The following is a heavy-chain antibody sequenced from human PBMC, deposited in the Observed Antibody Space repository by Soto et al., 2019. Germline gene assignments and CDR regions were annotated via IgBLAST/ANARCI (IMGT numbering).Heavy chain of an antibody. CDR3: AREMSFLEWLLYNWFDP. J-gene: IGHJ5*02. D-gene: IGHD3-3*01. CDR2: IYHSGST. CDR1: GYSISSGYY. Sequence: LSLTCAVSGYSISSGYYWGWIRQPPGKGLEWIGSIYHSGSTYYNPSLKSRVTISVDTSKNQFSLKPSSVTAADTAVYYCAREMSFLEWLLYNWFDPWGQGTLVTVSS. V-gene: IGHV4-38-2*02.